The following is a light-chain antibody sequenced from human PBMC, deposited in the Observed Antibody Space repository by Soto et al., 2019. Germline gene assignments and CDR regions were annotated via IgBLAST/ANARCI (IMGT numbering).Light chain of an antibody. J-gene: IGKJ2*01. Sequence: EVVMTRSPATLSASPGERVILSCRASQNIGSNLAWYQQRPGQAPRLLMYGASTRATETPARFSGSGSATDFTLTISSLQSEDFAVYYCQQYNNWPPYTFGQGTKVDIK. CDR1: QNIGSN. CDR2: GAS. V-gene: IGKV3-15*01. CDR3: QQYNNWPPYT.